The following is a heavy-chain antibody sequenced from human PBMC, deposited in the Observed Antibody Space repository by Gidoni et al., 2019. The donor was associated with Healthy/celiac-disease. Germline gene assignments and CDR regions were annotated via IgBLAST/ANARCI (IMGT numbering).Heavy chain of an antibody. D-gene: IGHD6-13*01. CDR2: MSGSGGST. V-gene: IGHV3-23*01. CDR3: AKDLAAAAGFGAFDI. Sequence: EVQLLESGGGLVQPGGSLRLSCAASGFSFSSYAMSWVRQAPGKGLEWVSAMSGSGGSTYYADSVKGRFTISRDNSKNTMYLQMNSLRAEDTAVYYCAKDLAAAAGFGAFDIWGQGTMVTVSS. J-gene: IGHJ3*02. CDR1: GFSFSSYA.